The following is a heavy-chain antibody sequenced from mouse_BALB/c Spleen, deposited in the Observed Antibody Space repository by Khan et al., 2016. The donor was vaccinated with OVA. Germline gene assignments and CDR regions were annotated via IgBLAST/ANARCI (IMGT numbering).Heavy chain of an antibody. CDR1: GHTFTKFG. V-gene: IGHV9-3-1*01. J-gene: IGHJ4*01. CDR2: INTYTGEP. Sequence: QVQLKESGPEVKKPGETVKISCKASGHTFTKFGMNWVKQAPGKGLKWMGWINTYTGEPTYADDFNGRFAFSLETSASTAYLQINNLKNEDTATYFFARPPYFSYVLDNWGQGTSVTVSS. CDR3: ARPPYFSYVLDN. D-gene: IGHD2-10*01.